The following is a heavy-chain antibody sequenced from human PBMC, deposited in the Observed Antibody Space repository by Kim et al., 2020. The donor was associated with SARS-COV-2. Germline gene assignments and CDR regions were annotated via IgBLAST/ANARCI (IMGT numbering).Heavy chain of an antibody. D-gene: IGHD3-22*01. CDR3: ARVKHDSSGLHAFDI. J-gene: IGHJ3*02. V-gene: IGHV4-34*01. Sequence: PSLKSRVTISVDTSKNQFSLKLSSVTTADTAVYYCARVKHDSSGLHAFDIWGQGTMVTVSS.